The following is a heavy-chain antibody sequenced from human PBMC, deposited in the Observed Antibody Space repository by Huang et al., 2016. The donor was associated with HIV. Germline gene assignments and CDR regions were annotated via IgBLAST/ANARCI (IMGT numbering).Heavy chain of an antibody. CDR3: ARDHWYPLQNWFDL. CDR2: ISAYKGKT. V-gene: IGHV1-18*01. J-gene: IGHJ5*01. Sequence: QVELVQSGAEVKRPGASVRVSCKAAGYIFTKYGINWVRQAPGKGVEWVGWISAYKGKTKYAEKFQGRVTLTRDTSATTAYMELRDVTSADTAVYYCARDHWYPLQNWFDLWGQGTLVTVSS. D-gene: IGHD1-1*01. CDR1: GYIFTKYG.